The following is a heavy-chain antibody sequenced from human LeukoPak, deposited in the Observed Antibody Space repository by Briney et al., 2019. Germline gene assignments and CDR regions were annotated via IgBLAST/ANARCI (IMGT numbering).Heavy chain of an antibody. V-gene: IGHV4-59*01. D-gene: IGHD3-3*01. CDR1: GGSIRDYY. CDR3: AGQYDFWSGSLNY. Sequence: SETLSLTCIVSGGSIRDYYWSWIRQSPGKGLEWIGYIYSSGSTSKNPSLDSRVTISLDTSKNQFSLSLTSVTAADTAVYYCAGQYDFWSGSLNYWGQGILVTVSS. CDR2: IYSSGST. J-gene: IGHJ4*02.